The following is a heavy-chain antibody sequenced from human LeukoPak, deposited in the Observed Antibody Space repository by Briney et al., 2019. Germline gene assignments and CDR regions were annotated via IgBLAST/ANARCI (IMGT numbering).Heavy chain of an antibody. V-gene: IGHV1-8*01. CDR1: GYTFTSYD. Sequence: ASVKVSCKASGYTFTSYDINWVRQATGQGLEWMGWMNPNSGNTGYAQKFQGRVTMTRNTSISTAYMELSSLRSEDTAVYYCATQSSSGWNWFDPWGQGTLVTVSS. J-gene: IGHJ5*02. CDR2: MNPNSGNT. D-gene: IGHD6-19*01. CDR3: ATQSSSGWNWFDP.